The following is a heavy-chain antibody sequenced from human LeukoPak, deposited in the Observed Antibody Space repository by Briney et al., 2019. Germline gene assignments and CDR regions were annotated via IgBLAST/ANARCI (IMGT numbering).Heavy chain of an antibody. V-gene: IGHV1-18*01. J-gene: IGHJ4*02. D-gene: IGHD3-16*01. CDR2: ISSYNGKK. CDR3: ARNYDRREAGNDY. CDR1: GYRFTSYS. Sequence: ASVKVSCKASGYRFTSYSISWVRQAPGQGREGVGWISSYNGKKNYGKNLQGRVIMTTDTSSHAASTAPRDLRSDSTAIYYCARNYDRREAGNDYWGQGNLVTVSS.